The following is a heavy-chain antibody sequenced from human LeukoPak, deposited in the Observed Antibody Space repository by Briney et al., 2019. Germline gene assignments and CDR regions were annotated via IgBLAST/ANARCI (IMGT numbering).Heavy chain of an antibody. J-gene: IGHJ4*02. V-gene: IGHV4-59*08. CDR2: ISYGGGT. CDR3: ARVGDTSGYFYYLDY. Sequence: SETLSLTCAVSGGSISSFYWSWVRQPPGKGLEWVGYISYGGGTTYNPSLKRRVSMSIDTSKNQFSLRLSSVTAADTALYYCARVGDTSGYFYYLDYWGQGTLVTVSS. D-gene: IGHD3-22*01. CDR1: GGSISSFY.